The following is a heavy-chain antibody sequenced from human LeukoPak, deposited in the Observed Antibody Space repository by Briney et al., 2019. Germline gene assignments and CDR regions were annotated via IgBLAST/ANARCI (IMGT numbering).Heavy chain of an antibody. CDR2: IYYSGST. CDR1: GGSISSYY. J-gene: IGHJ3*02. Sequence: SETLSLTCTVSGGSISSYYWSWIRQPPGKGLEWIGYIYYSGSTNYNPSLKSRVTISVDTSKNQFSLKLSSVTAADTAVYYCAREGIVVVPAATDHSSAFDIWGQGTMVTVSS. CDR3: AREGIVVVPAATDHSSAFDI. V-gene: IGHV4-59*01. D-gene: IGHD2-2*01.